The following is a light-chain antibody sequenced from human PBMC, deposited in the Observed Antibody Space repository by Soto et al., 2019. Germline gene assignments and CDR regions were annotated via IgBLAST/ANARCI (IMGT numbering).Light chain of an antibody. CDR3: QQLNSYLALT. Sequence: DIQLTQSPSFLSASVRDRVTITCRASQGISSYLAWYQQKPGKAPKLLIYAASTLQSGVPSRFSGSGSGTEFTLTISSLQPEDFATYYCQQLNSYLALTFGGGTKVEIK. CDR2: AAS. J-gene: IGKJ4*01. V-gene: IGKV1-9*01. CDR1: QGISSY.